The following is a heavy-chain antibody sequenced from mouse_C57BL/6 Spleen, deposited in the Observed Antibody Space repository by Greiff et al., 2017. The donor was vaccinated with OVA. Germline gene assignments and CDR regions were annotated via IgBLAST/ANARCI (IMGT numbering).Heavy chain of an antibody. V-gene: IGHV1-76*01. Sequence: VQLQQSGAELVRPGASVKLSCKASGYTFTDYYINWVKQRPGQGLEWIARIYPGSGNTYYNEKFKGKATLTAEKSSSTAYMQLSSLTSEDSAVYFCAKGDGYHWYFDVWGTGTTVTVSS. CDR3: AKGDGYHWYFDV. CDR2: IYPGSGNT. J-gene: IGHJ1*03. D-gene: IGHD2-3*01. CDR1: GYTFTDYY.